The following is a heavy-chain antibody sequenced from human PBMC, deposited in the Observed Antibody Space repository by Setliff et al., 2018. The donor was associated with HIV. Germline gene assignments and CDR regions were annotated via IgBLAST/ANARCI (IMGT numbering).Heavy chain of an antibody. CDR2: IYSTGST. V-gene: IGHV4-59*11. CDR3: AGQDLAEVKWYYMDY. CDR1: GPSINIHY. D-gene: IGHD2-15*01. Sequence: PSETLSLTCTVSGPSINIHYWSWIRQSPGKAFEWIGYIYSTGSTNYNPSLQSRVTISMVASRNQFSLKVNSLTAADTAVYYCAGQDLAEVKWYYMDYWGQGALVTVSS. J-gene: IGHJ4*02.